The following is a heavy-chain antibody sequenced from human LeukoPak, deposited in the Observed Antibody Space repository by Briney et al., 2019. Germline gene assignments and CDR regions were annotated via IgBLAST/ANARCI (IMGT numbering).Heavy chain of an antibody. D-gene: IGHD4-17*01. Sequence: SETLSLICAVYGGSFSGYYWSWIRQPPGKGLEWIGEINHSGSTNYNPSLKSRVTISVDTSKNQFSLKLSSVTAADTAVYYCARRTTNFDYWGQGTLVTVSS. CDR3: ARRTTNFDY. CDR2: INHSGST. V-gene: IGHV4-34*01. J-gene: IGHJ4*02. CDR1: GGSFSGYY.